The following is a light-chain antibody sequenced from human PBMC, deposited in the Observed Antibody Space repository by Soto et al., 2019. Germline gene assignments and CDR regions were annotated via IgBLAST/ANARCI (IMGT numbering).Light chain of an antibody. J-gene: IGLJ1*01. V-gene: IGLV2-11*01. CDR1: SSDVGGYNY. CDR3: CSYAGSYTYV. CDR2: DVS. Sequence: QSALTQPRSVSGSPGQSVTISCTGTSSDVGGYNYFSWYQQHPGKAPKLMIYDVSKRPSGVPDHFSGSKSGNTASLAISGLQAEDEADYYCCSYAGSYTYVFGTGTKVTVL.